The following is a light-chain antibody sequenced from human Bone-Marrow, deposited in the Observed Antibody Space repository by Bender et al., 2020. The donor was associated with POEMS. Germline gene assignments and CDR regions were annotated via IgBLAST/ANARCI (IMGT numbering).Light chain of an antibody. CDR3: QVWDTTTYVV. CDR2: QDN. Sequence: SYELTQPPSVSVSPGQTASITCSGDELGDKYACWYQQRPGQSPVLVIYQDNKRPSGIPGRFSGSNSGNTATLTISGTQTLDEADYYCQVWDTTTYVVFGGGTKLTVL. J-gene: IGLJ2*01. V-gene: IGLV3-1*01. CDR1: ELGDKY.